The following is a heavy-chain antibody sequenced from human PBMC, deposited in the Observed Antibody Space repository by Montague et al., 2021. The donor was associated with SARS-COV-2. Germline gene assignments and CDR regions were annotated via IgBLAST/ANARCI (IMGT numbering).Heavy chain of an antibody. D-gene: IGHD3-10*01. CDR3: ARAVSVRRAVNWFDP. Sequence: SETLSLTCTVSGGSMSDHYWAWIRQPPGKGLEWLAYIYYSRGINSNASLKSRVTMSVDTSKTQFSLQLTSVTAADTAVYYCARAVSVRRAVNWFDPWGQGTLVTVSS. J-gene: IGHJ5*02. CDR2: IYYSRGI. V-gene: IGHV4-59*11. CDR1: GGSMSDHY.